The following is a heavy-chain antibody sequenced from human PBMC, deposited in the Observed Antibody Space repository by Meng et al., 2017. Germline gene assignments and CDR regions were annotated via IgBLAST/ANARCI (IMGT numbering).Heavy chain of an antibody. Sequence: QRVQLGAGVKKPGSSVDVPCKASGGTFSSYAISWVRQAPGQGLEWMGGILPIFGTANYAQKFQGRVTITADESTSTAYMELSSLRSEDTAVYYCARDDYSNYLPFDYWGQGTLVTVSS. V-gene: IGHV1-69*01. J-gene: IGHJ4*02. CDR1: GGTFSSYA. CDR2: ILPIFGTA. D-gene: IGHD4-11*01. CDR3: ARDDYSNYLPFDY.